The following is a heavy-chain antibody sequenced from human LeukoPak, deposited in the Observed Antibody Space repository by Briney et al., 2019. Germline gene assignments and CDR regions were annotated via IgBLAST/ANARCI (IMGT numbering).Heavy chain of an antibody. CDR3: AKGFDSSWYYFDY. Sequence: GGSLRLSCAASGFTFSSYAMGWVRQAPGKGLEWVSCISSGRSTYYADSVKGRFTISRDNSKNTLYLQMNSLRAEDTAVYYCAKGFDSSWYYFDYWGQGTLVTVSS. J-gene: IGHJ4*02. CDR2: ISSGRST. CDR1: GFTFSSYA. D-gene: IGHD6-13*01. V-gene: IGHV3-23*01.